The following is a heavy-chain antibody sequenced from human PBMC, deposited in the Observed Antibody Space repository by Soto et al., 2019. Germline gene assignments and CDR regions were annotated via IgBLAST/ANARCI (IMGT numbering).Heavy chain of an antibody. Sequence: PGGSLRLSCAASGFTFSSYGMHWVRQAPGKGLEWVAVIWYDGSNKYYADSVKGRFTISRDNSKNTLYLQMNSLRAEDTAVYYCARGSGYYGYFDYWGQGTLVTVSS. CDR3: ARGSGYYGYFDY. D-gene: IGHD3-22*01. CDR2: IWYDGSNK. J-gene: IGHJ4*02. V-gene: IGHV3-33*01. CDR1: GFTFSSYG.